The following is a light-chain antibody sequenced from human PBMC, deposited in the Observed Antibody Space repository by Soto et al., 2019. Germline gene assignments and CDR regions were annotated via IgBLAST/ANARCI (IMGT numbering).Light chain of an antibody. J-gene: IGKJ5*01. V-gene: IGKV2-24*01. CDR2: EIS. CDR1: QSLVHSDGNNY. Sequence: DILMTQTPLSSPVTLGQPASISCTSSQSLVHSDGNNYLNWLQQRPGQPPRLLIYEISKRFSGVPDRFSGSGAGTDFTLKISRVEAEDVGVYYCMQATQTIITFGQGTRLEIK. CDR3: MQATQTIIT.